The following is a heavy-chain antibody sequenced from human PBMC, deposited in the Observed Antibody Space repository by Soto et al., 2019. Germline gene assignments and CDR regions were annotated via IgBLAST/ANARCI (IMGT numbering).Heavy chain of an antibody. CDR3: AKFRGYDSYYYGMDV. V-gene: IGHV5-51*01. Sequence: PGESLKISCKGSGYSFTSYLIGWVRQMPGKGLEWMGIIYPGDSDTRYSPSFQGQVTISADKSISTAYLQMNSLRAEDTVVYYCAKFRGYDSYYYGMDVWGQGTTVTVSS. CDR1: GYSFTSYL. CDR2: IYPGDSDT. J-gene: IGHJ6*02. D-gene: IGHD5-12*01.